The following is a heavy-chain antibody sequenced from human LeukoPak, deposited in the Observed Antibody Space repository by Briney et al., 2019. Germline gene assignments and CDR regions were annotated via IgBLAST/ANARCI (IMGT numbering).Heavy chain of an antibody. CDR3: ARGRAAAFDY. J-gene: IGHJ4*02. Sequence: SETLSLTCAVYGGSFSGYYWSWIRQPPGKGLEWIGEINHSGSTNYNPSLKSRVTISVDTSKNQFSLKLSSVTAADTAVYYCARGRAAAFDYWGQGTLVTVSS. CDR1: GGSFSGYY. V-gene: IGHV4-34*01. D-gene: IGHD6-13*01. CDR2: INHSGST.